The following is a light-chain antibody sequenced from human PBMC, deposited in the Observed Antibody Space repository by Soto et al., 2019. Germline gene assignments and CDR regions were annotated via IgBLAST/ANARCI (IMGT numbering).Light chain of an antibody. Sequence: QSVLKQPPSVSGAPGQRVTISCTGSTSNIGAGYGVHWYQHLPGTAPKLLMYGNSIRPSGVPDRFSGSKSGTSASLAITGLQADDEADYYCQSYDSSLTCVVFGGGTKLTVL. CDR1: TSNIGAGYG. V-gene: IGLV1-40*01. CDR3: QSYDSSLTCVV. J-gene: IGLJ2*01. CDR2: GNS.